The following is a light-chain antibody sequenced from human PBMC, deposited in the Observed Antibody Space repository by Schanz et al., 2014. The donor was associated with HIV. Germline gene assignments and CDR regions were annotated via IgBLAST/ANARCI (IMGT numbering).Light chain of an antibody. CDR3: CSYAGSRSV. CDR2: DVT. J-gene: IGLJ3*02. V-gene: IGLV2-14*03. CDR1: SSDVGADNS. Sequence: QSALTQPPSASGSPGQSVTISCVGTSSDVGADNSVSWYQQHPGRAPRLLVYDVTYRPSGVSNRFSGSKSGNTASLTISGLQAEDEAEYYCCSYAGSRSVFGGGTKVTVL.